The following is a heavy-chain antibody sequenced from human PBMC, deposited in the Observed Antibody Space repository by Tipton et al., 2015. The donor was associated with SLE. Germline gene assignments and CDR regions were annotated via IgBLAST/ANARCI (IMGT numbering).Heavy chain of an antibody. V-gene: IGHV3-30*02. Sequence: SLRLSCAASEFTFSTYGMHWVRQAPGKGLEWVAFIGSDGNDKYYADSVKGRFTMSRDNSKNTLYLQMSSLRVEDTAVYYCAKDHSWAWDSWGQGTLVTVSS. D-gene: IGHD1-26*01. CDR3: AKDHSWAWDS. CDR1: EFTFSTYG. J-gene: IGHJ4*02. CDR2: IGSDGNDK.